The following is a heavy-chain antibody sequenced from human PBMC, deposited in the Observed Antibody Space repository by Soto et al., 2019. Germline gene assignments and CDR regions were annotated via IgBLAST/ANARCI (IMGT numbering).Heavy chain of an antibody. V-gene: IGHV4-59*08. J-gene: IGHJ6*02. CDR2: ISYSGSM. D-gene: IGHD3-3*01. CDR1: AASITSYS. Sequence: SETLSLTCPVSAASITSYSWSWFGRPPGKGLKWIGDISYSGSMNYNPSPNRRVTIPTHTSNNQFSLRPNSVTAEDPGVYYCTRASSIYGVFSYGLDVWAQETAATVS. CDR3: TRASSIYGVFSYGLDV.